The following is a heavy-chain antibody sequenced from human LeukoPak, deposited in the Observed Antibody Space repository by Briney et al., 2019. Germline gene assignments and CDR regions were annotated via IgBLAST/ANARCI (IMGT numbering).Heavy chain of an antibody. D-gene: IGHD6-19*01. CDR1: GYXFTSYW. Sequence: GESLRISCKGSGYXFTSYWISWVRQMPGKGLEWMGRIDPSDSYTNYSPSFQGHVTISADKSISTAYLQWSSLKASDTAMYYCAGAGIAVAGNAEHFQHWGQGTLVTVSS. CDR3: AGAGIAVAGNAEHFQH. CDR2: IDPSDSYT. J-gene: IGHJ1*01. V-gene: IGHV5-10-1*01.